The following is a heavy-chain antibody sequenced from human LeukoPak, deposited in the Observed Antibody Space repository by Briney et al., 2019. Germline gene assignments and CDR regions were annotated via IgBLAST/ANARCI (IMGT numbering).Heavy chain of an antibody. CDR3: ARDLVMVNTPGDDFDY. D-gene: IGHD2-21*01. Sequence: GGSLRLSCAASGFSFSGYWMHWVRQAPGKGLVWVSRNEDGSFTSYADSVKGRFTVSRDNAKNTLYLQMNSLRAEDTAVYYCARDLVMVNTPGDDFDYWGRGTLVTVSS. CDR2: NEDGSFT. CDR1: GFSFSGYW. V-gene: IGHV3-74*01. J-gene: IGHJ4*02.